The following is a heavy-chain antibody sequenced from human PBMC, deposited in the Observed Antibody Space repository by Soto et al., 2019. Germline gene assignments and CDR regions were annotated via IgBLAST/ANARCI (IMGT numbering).Heavy chain of an antibody. D-gene: IGHD3-10*01. Sequence: LXLPCTVSGGSISSGVYYWSWIRQHPGKGLEWIGYIYYSGSTYYNPSLKGRVTISVDTSKNQFSLKLSSVTAADTAVYYCARVISITMVRGGFAFDIWGQGTMVTVSS. CDR3: ARVISITMVRGGFAFDI. V-gene: IGHV4-31*03. CDR1: GGSISSGVYY. J-gene: IGHJ3*02. CDR2: IYYSGST.